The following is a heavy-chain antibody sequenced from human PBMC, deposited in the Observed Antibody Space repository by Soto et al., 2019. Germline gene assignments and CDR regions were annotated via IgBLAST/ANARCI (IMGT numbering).Heavy chain of an antibody. J-gene: IGHJ6*03. CDR2: IYSGGST. V-gene: IGHV3-66*01. D-gene: IGHD4-17*01. CDR1: GFTVSSNY. Sequence: GGSLRLSCAASGFTVSSNYMSWVRQAPGKGLEWVSVIYSGGSTYYADSVKGRFTISRDNSKNTLYLQMNSLRAEDTAVYYCARVPHDYGDGYYYYYYMDVWGKGTTVTVSS. CDR3: ARVPHDYGDGYYYYYYMDV.